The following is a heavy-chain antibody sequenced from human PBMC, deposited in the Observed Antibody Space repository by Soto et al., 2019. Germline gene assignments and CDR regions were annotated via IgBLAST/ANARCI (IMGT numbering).Heavy chain of an antibody. CDR1: GVPFTTYS. CDR2: ITSVSHDI. V-gene: IGHV3-21*01. J-gene: IGHJ6*02. D-gene: IGHD2-15*01. Sequence: LRLSCAASGVPFTTYSMMWVRQAPGKGLEWVSSITSVSHDIYYADSVRGRFTVSRDNAQNSLFLQMNSLRVDDTAVYYCAREVVANLDYYYGMDVWGQGTTVTVSS. CDR3: AREVVANLDYYYGMDV.